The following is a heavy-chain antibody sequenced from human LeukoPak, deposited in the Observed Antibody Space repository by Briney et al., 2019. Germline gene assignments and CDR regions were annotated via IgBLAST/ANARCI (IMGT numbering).Heavy chain of an antibody. Sequence: GGSLRLSCAASGFTFSSYAMSWVRQAPGKGLGWVSAISGSGGSTYYADSVKGRFTISRDNSKNTLYLQMNSLRAEDTAVYYCAKLAARLFYYYYYMDVWGKGTTVTVSS. V-gene: IGHV3-23*01. CDR2: ISGSGGST. J-gene: IGHJ6*03. CDR3: AKLAARLFYYYYYMDV. CDR1: GFTFSSYA. D-gene: IGHD6-6*01.